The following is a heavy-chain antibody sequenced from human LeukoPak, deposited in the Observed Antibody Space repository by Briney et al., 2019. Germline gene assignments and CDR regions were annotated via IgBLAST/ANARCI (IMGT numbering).Heavy chain of an antibody. CDR2: ISAYNGNT. Sequence: ASVKVSCKAYGYTFANYGISWVRQAPGQGLEWIAWISAYNGNTNYALKLRGRVTMTTDTSTSTAYLELRSLRSDDTALYYCARDDKRHCSGGSCPAYFDYWGQGTLVTVSS. CDR3: ARDDKRHCSGGSCPAYFDY. D-gene: IGHD2-15*01. CDR1: GYTFANYG. J-gene: IGHJ4*02. V-gene: IGHV1-18*01.